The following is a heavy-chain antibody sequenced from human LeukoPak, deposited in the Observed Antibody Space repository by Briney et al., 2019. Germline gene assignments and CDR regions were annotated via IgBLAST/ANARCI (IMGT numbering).Heavy chain of an antibody. CDR1: GFTFSDYY. CDR2: ISSSGSTI. Sequence: GGSLRLSCAASGFTFSDYYMSWTRQAPGRGLEWVSYISSSGSTIYYADSVKGRFTISRDNAKNSLYLQMNSLRAEDTAVYYCARDLEAVAGYFDYWGRGTLVTVSS. D-gene: IGHD6-19*01. V-gene: IGHV3-11*01. CDR3: ARDLEAVAGYFDY. J-gene: IGHJ4*02.